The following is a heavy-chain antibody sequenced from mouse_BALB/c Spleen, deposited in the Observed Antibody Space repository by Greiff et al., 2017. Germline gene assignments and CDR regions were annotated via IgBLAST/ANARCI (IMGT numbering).Heavy chain of an antibody. D-gene: IGHD1-1*01. CDR1: GYTFTSYV. CDR3: AGGYDGSSPSGCFDV. CDR2: INPYNDGT. J-gene: IGHJ1*01. V-gene: IGHV1-14*01. Sequence: VQLQQSGPELVKPGASVKMSCKASGYTFTSYVMHWVKQKPGQGLEWIGYINPYNDGTKYNEKFKGKATLTSDKSSSTAYMELSSLTSEDSAVYYGAGGYDGSSPSGCFDVWGAGTTVTVSA.